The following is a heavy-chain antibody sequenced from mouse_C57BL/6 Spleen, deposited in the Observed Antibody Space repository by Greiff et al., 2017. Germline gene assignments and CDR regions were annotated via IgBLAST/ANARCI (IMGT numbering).Heavy chain of an antibody. CDR2: INPSSGYT. CDR1: GYTFTSYT. CDR3: AREGGSSPFAY. D-gene: IGHD1-1*01. V-gene: IGHV1-4*01. Sequence: QVQLQQSGAELARPGASVKMSCKASGYTFTSYTMHWVKQRPGQGLEWIGYINPSSGYTKYNQKFKDKATLTADKSSGTAYMQLSSLTSEDSAVYYCAREGGSSPFAYWGQGTLVTVSA. J-gene: IGHJ3*01.